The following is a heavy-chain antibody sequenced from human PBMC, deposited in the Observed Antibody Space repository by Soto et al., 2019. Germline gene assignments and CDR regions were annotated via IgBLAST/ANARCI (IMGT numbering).Heavy chain of an antibody. Sequence: SETLSLTCTVSGGSISSSSYYWGWIRQPPGKGLEWIGSIYYSGSTYYNPSLKSRVSVSADTSKNQFSLKLSSVTAADTAVYYCARWFDPWGQGTLVTVSS. CDR2: IYYSGST. CDR3: ARWFDP. CDR1: GGSISSSSYY. V-gene: IGHV4-39*07. J-gene: IGHJ5*02.